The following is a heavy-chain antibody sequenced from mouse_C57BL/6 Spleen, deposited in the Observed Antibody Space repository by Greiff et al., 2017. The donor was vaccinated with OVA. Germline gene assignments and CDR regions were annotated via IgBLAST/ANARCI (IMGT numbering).Heavy chain of an antibody. D-gene: IGHD1-1*01. CDR1: GFTFSSYG. Sequence: VQLQQSGGDLVKPGGSLKLSCAASGFTFSSYGMSWVRQTPDKRLEWVATISSGGSYTYYPDSVKGRFTISRDNAKNTLYLQMSSLKSEDTAMYYCARRLRYWYFDVWGTGTTVTVSS. CDR3: ARRLRYWYFDV. V-gene: IGHV5-6*01. J-gene: IGHJ1*03. CDR2: ISSGGSYT.